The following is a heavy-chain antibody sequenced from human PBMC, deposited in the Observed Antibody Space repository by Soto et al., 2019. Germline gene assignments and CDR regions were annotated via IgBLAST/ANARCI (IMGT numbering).Heavy chain of an antibody. Sequence: GASVKVSCKASGYTFTSYDINWVRQATGQGLEWMGWMNPNSGNTGYAQKLQGWVTMTRDTSISTAYMELSRLRSDDTAVYYCARVGSSDAFDIWGQGTMVTVSS. CDR3: ARVGSSDAFDI. CDR1: GYTFTSYD. J-gene: IGHJ3*02. CDR2: MNPNSGNT. D-gene: IGHD1-26*01. V-gene: IGHV1-8*01.